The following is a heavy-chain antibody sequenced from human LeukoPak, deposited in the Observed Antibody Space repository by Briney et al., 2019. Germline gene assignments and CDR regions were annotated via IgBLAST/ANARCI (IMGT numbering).Heavy chain of an antibody. CDR2: IYTSGST. Sequence: SETLSLTCTVSGGSISSYYWSWIRQPAGKGLEWIGRIYTSGSTNYHPSLKSRVTISLDTSKNQFSLKLNSVTAADTAVYYCARDRIHSSSWYDWGQGTLVTVSS. V-gene: IGHV4-4*07. J-gene: IGHJ4*02. D-gene: IGHD6-13*01. CDR1: GGSISSYY. CDR3: ARDRIHSSSWYD.